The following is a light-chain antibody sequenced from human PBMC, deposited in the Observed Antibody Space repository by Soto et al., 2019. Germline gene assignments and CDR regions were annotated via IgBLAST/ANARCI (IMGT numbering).Light chain of an antibody. V-gene: IGKV3-15*01. CDR3: QQYNNWPRT. J-gene: IGKJ1*01. CDR1: QSVSSN. Sequence: IIMSQSPAAQSVPPGERAPLSCRASQSVSSNLAWYQQKPGQAPRLLIYGASTRATGIPARFSGSGSGTEFTLTISSLQSEDFAVYYCQQYNNWPRTFGQGTKVDI. CDR2: GAS.